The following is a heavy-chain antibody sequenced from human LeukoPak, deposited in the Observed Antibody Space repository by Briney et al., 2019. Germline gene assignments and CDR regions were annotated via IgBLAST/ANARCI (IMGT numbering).Heavy chain of an antibody. CDR2: IFPGGSNI. V-gene: IGHV5-51*01. Sequence: GESLKISCKASGYSFTNYWIGWVRQMPGKGLEWIGIIFPGGSNIRYSPSFQGQVTISADKSITTAYPQWSSLNASDTAIYYCARHFSSGTSCYGYWGQGTLVTVSS. D-gene: IGHD2-15*01. CDR3: ARHFSSGTSCYGY. J-gene: IGHJ4*02. CDR1: GYSFTNYW.